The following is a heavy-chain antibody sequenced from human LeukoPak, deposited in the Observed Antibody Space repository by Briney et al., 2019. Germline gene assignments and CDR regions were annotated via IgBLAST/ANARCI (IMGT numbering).Heavy chain of an antibody. CDR2: ISYDGSNK. V-gene: IGHV3-30*18. CDR3: AKAESYGDGFHWFDP. CDR1: GFTFSSYW. D-gene: IGHD4-17*01. Sequence: GGSLRLSCAASGFTFSSYWMSWVRQAPGKGLEWVATISYDGSNKFYTDSVKGRFTISRDNSKNTLFLQMNSLRAEDTAVYYCAKAESYGDGFHWFDPWGQGTLVTVSS. J-gene: IGHJ5*02.